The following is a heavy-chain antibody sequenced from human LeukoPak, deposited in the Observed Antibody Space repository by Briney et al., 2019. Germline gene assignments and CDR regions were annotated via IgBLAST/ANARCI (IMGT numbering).Heavy chain of an antibody. D-gene: IGHD3-3*01. CDR1: GFTFSSYG. CDR3: ARGRNYDFWSGYYEGLDY. Sequence: GGSLRLSCAASGFTFSSYGMHWVRQAPGKGLEWVAVIWYDGSNKYYADSVKGRFTISRDNSKNTLYLQMNSLRAEDAAVYYCARGRNYDFWSGYYEGLDYWGQGTLVTVCS. V-gene: IGHV3-33*01. CDR2: IWYDGSNK. J-gene: IGHJ4*02.